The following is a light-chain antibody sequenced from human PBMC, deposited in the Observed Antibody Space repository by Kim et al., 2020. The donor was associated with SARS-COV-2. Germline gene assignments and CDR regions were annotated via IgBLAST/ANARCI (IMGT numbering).Light chain of an antibody. CDR2: QDS. J-gene: IGLJ3*02. V-gene: IGLV3-1*01. CDR3: QAWDSSLRV. CDR1: KLGDKY. Sequence: SYELTQPPSVSVSPGQTASITCSGDKLGDKYGCWYQQKPGQSPVLVIYQDSKRPSGIPERFSGSNSGNTATLTISGTQAMDEADYYCQAWDSSLRVFGGG.